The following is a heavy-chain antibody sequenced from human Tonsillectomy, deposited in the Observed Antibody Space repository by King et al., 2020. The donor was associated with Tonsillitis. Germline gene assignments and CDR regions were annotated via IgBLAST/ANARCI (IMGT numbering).Heavy chain of an antibody. CDR1: AFTFSSYG. CDR2: ISSDGSDK. Sequence: VQLVESGGGVVQPGRSLRLSCVASAFTFSSYGMHWVRQAPGKGLEWVAVISSDGSDKHYADSVKGRFTISRDNSKNTLYLQMNSLRAEDTDVYYCAKRKITVVRDYGMDVWGQGTTVTVSS. J-gene: IGHJ6*02. V-gene: IGHV3-30*18. CDR3: AKRKITVVRDYGMDV. D-gene: IGHD3-10*01.